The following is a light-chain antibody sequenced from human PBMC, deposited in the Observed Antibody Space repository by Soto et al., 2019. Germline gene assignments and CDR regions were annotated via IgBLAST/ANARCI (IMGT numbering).Light chain of an antibody. J-gene: IGKJ5*01. V-gene: IGKV3-15*01. CDR1: QTISSG. CDR3: QQYNNWPPIT. Sequence: VMTQSPATLSASPGERVTLPCRASQTISSGLAWYQQKPGQAPKLLIYGASTRATGIPARFSGSGSGTEFTLTITSLQSEDFAVYYCQQYNNWPPITFGPGTRLEI. CDR2: GAS.